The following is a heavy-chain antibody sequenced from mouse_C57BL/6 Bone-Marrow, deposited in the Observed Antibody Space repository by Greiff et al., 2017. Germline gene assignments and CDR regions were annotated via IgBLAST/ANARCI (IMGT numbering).Heavy chain of an antibody. CDR1: GYSITSGYD. J-gene: IGHJ2*01. CDR2: ISYSGST. V-gene: IGHV3-1*01. Sequence: EVHLVESGPGMVKPSQSLSLTCTVTGYSITSGYDWHWIRHFPGNKLEWMGYISYSGSTNYNPSLKSRISITHDTSKNHFFLKLNSVTTEDTATYYCARDSGGLRQGLLFDYWGQGTTLTVSS. CDR3: ARDSGGLRQGLLFDY. D-gene: IGHD2-4*01.